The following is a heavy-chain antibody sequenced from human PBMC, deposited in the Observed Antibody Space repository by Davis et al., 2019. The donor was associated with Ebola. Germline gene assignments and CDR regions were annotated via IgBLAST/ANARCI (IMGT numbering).Heavy chain of an antibody. CDR3: TTAELELRRGGYYYYGMDV. CDR2: IKSKTDGGTT. Sequence: PGGSLRLSCAASGFTFSNAWMNWVRQAPGKGLEWVGRIKSKTDGGTTDYAAPVKGRFTISRDDSKNTLYLQMNSLKTEDTAVYYCTTAELELRRGGYYYYGMDVWGQGTTVTVSS. D-gene: IGHD1-7*01. J-gene: IGHJ6*02. V-gene: IGHV3-15*07. CDR1: GFTFSNAW.